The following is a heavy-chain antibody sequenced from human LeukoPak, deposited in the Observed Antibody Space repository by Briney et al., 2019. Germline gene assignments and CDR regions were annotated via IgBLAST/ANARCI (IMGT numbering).Heavy chain of an antibody. D-gene: IGHD3-22*01. CDR2: IWYDGSNK. Sequence: GGSLRLSCAASGFTFSSYGMHWVRQAPGKGLEWVAVIWYDGSNKYYADSVKGRFTISRDNSKNTLYLQMNSLRDEDTAVYYCARARPDSSGYYYELYHYYGMDVWGQGTTVTVSS. CDR3: ARARPDSSGYYYELYHYYGMDV. V-gene: IGHV3-33*01. CDR1: GFTFSSYG. J-gene: IGHJ6*02.